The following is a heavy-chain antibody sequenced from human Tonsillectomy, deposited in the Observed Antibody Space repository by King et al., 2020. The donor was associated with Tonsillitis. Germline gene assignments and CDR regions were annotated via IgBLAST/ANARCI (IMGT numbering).Heavy chain of an antibody. Sequence: VQLVESGGGLVKPGGSLRLSCAASGYTFNNYNINWVLQAPGKGLERVSSMCSCSSYVYYADSVKGLFTISRDNAKNSLFLQMNSLRAEDTAVYYCASGDAFDIWGQGTMVTVSS. V-gene: IGHV3-21*06. CDR3: ASGDAFDI. CDR1: GYTFNNYN. J-gene: IGHJ3*02. CDR2: MCSCSSYV.